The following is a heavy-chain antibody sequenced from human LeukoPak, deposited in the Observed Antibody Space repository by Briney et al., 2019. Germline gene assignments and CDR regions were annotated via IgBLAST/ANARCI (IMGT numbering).Heavy chain of an antibody. J-gene: IGHJ4*02. V-gene: IGHV3-30*18. CDR2: ISYDGSNK. Sequence: GGSLRLSCAASGFTFSSYGMHWVRQAPGKGLEWVAVISYDGSNKYYADSVKGRFTISRDNSKNTLYLQMNSLRAEDTAVYYCAKEDGSGWYLPDYWGQGTLVTVSS. CDR3: AKEDGSGWYLPDY. D-gene: IGHD6-19*01. CDR1: GFTFSSYG.